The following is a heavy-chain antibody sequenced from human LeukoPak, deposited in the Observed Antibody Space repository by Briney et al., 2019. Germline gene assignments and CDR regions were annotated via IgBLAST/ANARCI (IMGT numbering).Heavy chain of an antibody. V-gene: IGHV3-21*01. CDR1: GFTFSSYS. CDR3: ARAPGMAITGNFDC. D-gene: IGHD1-14*01. Sequence: GGSLRLSCAASGFTFSSYSMNWVRQAPGKGLEWVSSISSSSSYIYYADSVKGRFTISRDNAKNSLYLQMNSLRAEDTAVYYCARAPGMAITGNFDCWGQGTLVTVSS. J-gene: IGHJ4*02. CDR2: ISSSSSYI.